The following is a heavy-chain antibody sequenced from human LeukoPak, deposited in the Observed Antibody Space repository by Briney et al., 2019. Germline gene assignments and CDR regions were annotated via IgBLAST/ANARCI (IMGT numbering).Heavy chain of an antibody. CDR1: GGSISSSSYY. V-gene: IGHV4-39*01. D-gene: IGHD2-2*01. CDR3: AKQLGYCSSTSCSADKVDY. Sequence: SETLSLTCTVSGGSISSSSYYWGWIRQPPGKGLEWIGSIYYSGSTYYNPSLKSRVTISVDTSKNQFSLKLSSVTAADTAVYYCAKQLGYCSSTSCSADKVDYWGQGTLVTVSS. CDR2: IYYSGST. J-gene: IGHJ4*02.